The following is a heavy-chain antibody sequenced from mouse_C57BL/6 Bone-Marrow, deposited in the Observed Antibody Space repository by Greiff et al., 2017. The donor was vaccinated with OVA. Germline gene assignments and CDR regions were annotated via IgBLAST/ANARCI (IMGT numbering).Heavy chain of an antibody. Sequence: EVKLVESGGGLVKPGGSLKLSCAASGFTFSDYGMHWVRQAPEKGLEWVAYISSGSSTIYYADTVKGRFTISRDNAKNTLFLQMTSLRSEETAMYYCARIDYGYFDVWGTGTTVTLSS. CDR2: ISSGSSTI. V-gene: IGHV5-17*01. J-gene: IGHJ1*03. CDR1: GFTFSDYG. CDR3: ARIDYGYFDV.